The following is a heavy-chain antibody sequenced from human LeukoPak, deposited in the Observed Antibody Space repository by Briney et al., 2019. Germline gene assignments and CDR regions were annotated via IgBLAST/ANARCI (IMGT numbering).Heavy chain of an antibody. CDR1: GFTLYDYA. D-gene: IGHD6-25*01. CDR2: IRWEGGST. V-gene: IGHV3-43D*03. CDR3: ARVVTVRSGGYDAFDI. Sequence: GGSLTLSCLASGFTLYDYAMHWVRPAAGRGLEWVSVIRWEGGSTYYADSVKGRFTISRENAKNTLYLQMNSQRAGDTAVYYCARVVTVRSGGYDAFDIWGQGTMVTVSS. J-gene: IGHJ3*02.